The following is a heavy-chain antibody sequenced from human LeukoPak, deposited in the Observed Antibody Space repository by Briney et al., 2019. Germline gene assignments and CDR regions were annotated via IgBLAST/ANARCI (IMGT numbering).Heavy chain of an antibody. Sequence: PSETLSLTCTVSGGSISSHYWSWIRQPPRKGLEWIGYIYYSGSTNYNPSPKSRVTISVDKSKNQFSLKLSSVTAADTAVYYCARCSGGFGTDYWGQGTLVTVSS. CDR3: ARCSGGFGTDY. D-gene: IGHD3-10*01. CDR1: GGSISSHY. CDR2: IYYSGST. J-gene: IGHJ4*02. V-gene: IGHV4-59*08.